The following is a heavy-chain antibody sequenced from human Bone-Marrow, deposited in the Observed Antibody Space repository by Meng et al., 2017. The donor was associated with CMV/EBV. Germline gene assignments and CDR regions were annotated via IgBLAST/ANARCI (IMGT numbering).Heavy chain of an antibody. Sequence: SETLSLTCAVSGGTISSSNWWSWVRQPPGKGLEWIGEIYHSGSTNYNPSLKSRVTISVDTSKNQFSLKLSSVTAADTAVYYCARDLQYHLLYQNYYYYVMDVWGQGTTVTVSS. V-gene: IGHV4-4*02. CDR3: ARDLQYHLLYQNYYYYVMDV. D-gene: IGHD2-2*02. CDR2: IYHSGST. CDR1: GGTISSSNW. J-gene: IGHJ6*02.